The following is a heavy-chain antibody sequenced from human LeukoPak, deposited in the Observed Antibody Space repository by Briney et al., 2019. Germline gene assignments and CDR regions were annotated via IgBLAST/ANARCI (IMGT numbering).Heavy chain of an antibody. Sequence: ASVKVSCKAPGYTFTSYGISWVRQAPGQGLEWMGWISAYNGNTNYAQKLQGRVTITTDTSTSTAYMELRSLRSDDTAVYYCARGTYYYDRTRAFDIWGQGTMVTVSS. J-gene: IGHJ3*02. D-gene: IGHD3-22*01. CDR3: ARGTYYYDRTRAFDI. CDR1: GYTFTSYG. V-gene: IGHV1-18*01. CDR2: ISAYNGNT.